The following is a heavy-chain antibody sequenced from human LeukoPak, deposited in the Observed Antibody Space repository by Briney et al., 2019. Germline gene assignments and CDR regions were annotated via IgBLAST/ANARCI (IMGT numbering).Heavy chain of an antibody. CDR1: GGSISSSNW. CDR3: ARHRYSSSWGVDY. D-gene: IGHD6-13*01. J-gene: IGHJ4*02. CDR2: IYHSGST. Sequence: SGTLSLTCAVSGGSISSSNWWSWVRQPPGKGLEWIGEIYHSGSTNYNPSLKSRVTISVDKSKNQFSLKLSSVTAADTAVYYCARHRYSSSWGVDYWGQGTLVTVSS. V-gene: IGHV4-4*02.